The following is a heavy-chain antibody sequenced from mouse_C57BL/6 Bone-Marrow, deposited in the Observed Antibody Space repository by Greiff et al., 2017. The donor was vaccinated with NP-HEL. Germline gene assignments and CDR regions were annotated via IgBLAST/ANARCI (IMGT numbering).Heavy chain of an antibody. D-gene: IGHD1-1*01. Sequence: QVQLKQSGAELVKPGASVKLSCKASGYTFTEYTIHWVKQRSGQGLEWIGWFYPGSGSIKYNEKFKDKATLTADTSSSTVYMELSSLTSEDSAVYFCARHERLLLRYHYFDYWGQGTTLTVSS. CDR1: GYTFTEYT. CDR2: FYPGSGSI. CDR3: ARHERLLLRYHYFDY. V-gene: IGHV1-62-2*01. J-gene: IGHJ2*01.